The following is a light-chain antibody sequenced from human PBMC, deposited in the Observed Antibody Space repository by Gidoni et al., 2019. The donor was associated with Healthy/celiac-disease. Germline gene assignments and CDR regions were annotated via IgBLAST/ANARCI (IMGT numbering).Light chain of an antibody. V-gene: IGLV1-47*01. J-gene: IGLJ2*01. CDR2: RNN. Sequence: QPVLTQPPPASGPPRQRVTISCSGIGSNSASNYVYWYQQLPGTAPKLLIYRNNQRPSGVPDRFSGSKSGTSASLAISGLRSEDEADYYCAAWDDSLSGVVFGGGTKLTVL. CDR3: AAWDDSLSGVV. CDR1: GSNSASNY.